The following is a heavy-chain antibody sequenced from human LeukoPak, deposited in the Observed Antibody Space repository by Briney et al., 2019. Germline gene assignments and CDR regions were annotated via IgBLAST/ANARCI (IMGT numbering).Heavy chain of an antibody. Sequence: PGGSLRLSCAASGFTFSSYSMNWVRQAPGKGLEWVSSISSSSSYIYYADSVKGRFTISRDNAKNSLYLQMNSLRAEDTAVYYCARDTSSGRGYFDYWGQGTLVTVSS. J-gene: IGHJ4*02. V-gene: IGHV3-21*01. CDR2: ISSSSSYI. CDR1: GFTFSSYS. D-gene: IGHD6-19*01. CDR3: ARDTSSGRGYFDY.